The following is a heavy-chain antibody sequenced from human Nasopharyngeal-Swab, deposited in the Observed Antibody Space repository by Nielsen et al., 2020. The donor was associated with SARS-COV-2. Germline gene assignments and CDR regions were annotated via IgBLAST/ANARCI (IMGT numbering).Heavy chain of an antibody. D-gene: IGHD3-3*01. CDR2: IYYSGST. J-gene: IGHJ3*02. V-gene: IGHV4-31*02. Sequence: WIRQPPGKGLEWIGYIYYSGSTYYNPSLNSRVTISVDTSKNQFSLKLSSVTAADTAVYYCARAPRITIFGVVQAFDIWGQGTMVTVSS. CDR3: ARAPRITIFGVVQAFDI.